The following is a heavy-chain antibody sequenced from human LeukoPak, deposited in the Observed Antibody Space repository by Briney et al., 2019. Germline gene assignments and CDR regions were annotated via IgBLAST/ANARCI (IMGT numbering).Heavy chain of an antibody. CDR2: ISSSSSYI. D-gene: IGHD6-13*01. V-gene: IGHV3-21*04. Sequence: PGGSLRLSCAASGFTSSTYSMNSVRQAPGRGLEWVSSISSSSSYIYYADSVKGRFTISRDNAKNSLYLQMNSLRGEDTALYYCAKGGIYRGYYYYYMDVWGKGTTVTISS. CDR1: GFTSSTYS. J-gene: IGHJ6*03. CDR3: AKGGIYRGYYYYYMDV.